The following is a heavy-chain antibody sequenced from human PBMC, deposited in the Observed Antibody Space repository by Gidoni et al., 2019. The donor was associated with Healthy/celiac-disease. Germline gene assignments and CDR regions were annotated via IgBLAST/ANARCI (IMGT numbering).Heavy chain of an antibody. Sequence: EVQLVESGGGLVQPGGSLRLSCAASGFPFSSYAMHWVRQAPGKGLEYVSAISGNGGSTYYANSVKGRFTISRDNSKNTLYLQMGSLRAEDMAVYYCARESTVTSRLGAFDIWGQGTMVTVSS. D-gene: IGHD4-17*01. J-gene: IGHJ3*02. CDR1: GFPFSSYA. V-gene: IGHV3-64*01. CDR3: ARESTVTSRLGAFDI. CDR2: ISGNGGST.